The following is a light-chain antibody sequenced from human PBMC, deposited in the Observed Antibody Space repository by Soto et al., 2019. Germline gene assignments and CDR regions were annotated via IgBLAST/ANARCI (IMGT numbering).Light chain of an antibody. CDR1: QSVSSNY. CDR3: HQYGISP. J-gene: IGKJ4*01. V-gene: IGKV3-20*01. Sequence: EIVSTQSPGTLSLSPGERATLSCRASQSVSSNYLAWYQQKPGQAPRLLIYGASSRATGIAHRFSGSGSGTEFTLTISRLEPEGLAVYYCHQYGISPFGGGTKVEIK. CDR2: GAS.